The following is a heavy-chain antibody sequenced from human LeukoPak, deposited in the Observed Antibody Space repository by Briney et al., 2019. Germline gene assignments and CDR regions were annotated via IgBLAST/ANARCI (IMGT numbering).Heavy chain of an antibody. V-gene: IGHV4-59*01. CDR3: ARVDSRGWYWYFDL. J-gene: IGHJ2*01. Sequence: SETLSLPCTVSGGSISSYYWSWIRQPPGKGLEWIGYLYYSGSTNYNPPLKSRVTISVATSKNQFSLKLSSVTAADTAVYYCARVDSRGWYWYFDLWGRGTLVTVSS. CDR2: LYYSGST. CDR1: GGSISSYY. D-gene: IGHD6-19*01.